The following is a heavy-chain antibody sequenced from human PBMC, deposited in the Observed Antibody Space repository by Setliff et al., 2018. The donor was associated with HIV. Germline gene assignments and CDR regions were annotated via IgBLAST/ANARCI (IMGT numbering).Heavy chain of an antibody. V-gene: IGHV4-34*01. Sequence: PSETLSLTCAVYGGSFSGYYWSWIRQPPGKGLEWIGEINHSGSTNYNPSLKSRVTISVDTSKNQFSLKLSSVTAADTAVYYCARGVPPDLYYDSSHGYDAFDIWGQGTMVT. CDR3: ARGVPPDLYYDSSHGYDAFDI. CDR1: GGSFSGYY. CDR2: INHSGST. D-gene: IGHD3-22*01. J-gene: IGHJ3*02.